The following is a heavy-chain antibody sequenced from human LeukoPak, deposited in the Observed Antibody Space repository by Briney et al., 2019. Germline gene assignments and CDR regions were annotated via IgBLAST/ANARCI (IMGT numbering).Heavy chain of an antibody. CDR2: IYVGDSQT. Sequence: GESLKISCAYTFSNTWVGWVRQMPWKGLEWMGIIYVGDSQTRYSPSFQGQVTMSADKSNKIAYLQWSSLKASDTAMYYCAKTHKSEDEFFDSWGQGTLVTVSS. D-gene: IGHD2-15*01. V-gene: IGHV5-51*01. J-gene: IGHJ4*02. CDR3: AKTHKSEDEFFDS. CDR1: YTFSNTW.